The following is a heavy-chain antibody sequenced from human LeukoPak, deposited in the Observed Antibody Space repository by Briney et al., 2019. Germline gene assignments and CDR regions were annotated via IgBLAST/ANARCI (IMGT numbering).Heavy chain of an antibody. V-gene: IGHV1-69*05. J-gene: IGHJ4*02. D-gene: IGHD3-9*01. CDR2: IIPIFGTA. CDR3: ARWGQNYDILTGYYKGFDY. CDR1: GGTFSSYA. Sequence: SVKVSCKASGGTFSSYAISWVRQAPGQGLEWMGGIIPIFGTANYAQKLQGRVTITTDESTSTAYMELSSLRSEDTAVYYCARWGQNYDILTGYYKGFDYWGQGTLVTVSS.